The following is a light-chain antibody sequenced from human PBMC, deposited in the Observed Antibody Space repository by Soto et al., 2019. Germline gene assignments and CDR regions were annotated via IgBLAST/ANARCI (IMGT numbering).Light chain of an antibody. CDR2: GAS. V-gene: IGKV3-20*01. CDR3: QQYGSSPLFT. J-gene: IGKJ3*01. Sequence: EIVLTQSPGTLSLSPGERATLSCRASQSVSSSYLAWYQQKPGQAPRLLIYGASSRATGIPDRFSGSGSGTDFTLTISRLDPEDFAVYYCQQYGSSPLFTFGPGTKVPI. CDR1: QSVSSSY.